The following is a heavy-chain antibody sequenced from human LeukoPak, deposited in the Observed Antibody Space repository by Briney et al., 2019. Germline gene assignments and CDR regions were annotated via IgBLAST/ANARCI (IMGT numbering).Heavy chain of an antibody. J-gene: IGHJ4*02. CDR1: GFTFSRYA. Sequence: GGSLRLSCSASGFTFSRYAMHWVRQAPGKGLEYVSAISSNGRSTYYADSVKGRFTISRDNSKNTLYLQMSSLRTEDTAVYYCVKDGSGSYYTYYFDYWGQGTLVTVSS. V-gene: IGHV3-64D*06. D-gene: IGHD3-10*01. CDR3: VKDGSGSYYTYYFDY. CDR2: ISSNGRST.